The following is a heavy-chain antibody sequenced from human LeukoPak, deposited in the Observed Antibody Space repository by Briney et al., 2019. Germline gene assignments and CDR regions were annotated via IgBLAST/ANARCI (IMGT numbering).Heavy chain of an antibody. CDR2: IDGLGYST. V-gene: IGHV3-23*01. Sequence: GGSLRLSCAASGFTFRSYTMSRVRQAPGGGLEWVSAIDGLGYSTYYVDSVNGRFTISRDNSQNTLYLQMNSLRAEDTAVYYCARDSIDPPYSTYGMDVWGQGTTVTVSS. CDR3: ARDSIDPPYSTYGMDV. CDR1: GFTFRSYT. D-gene: IGHD4-11*01. J-gene: IGHJ6*02.